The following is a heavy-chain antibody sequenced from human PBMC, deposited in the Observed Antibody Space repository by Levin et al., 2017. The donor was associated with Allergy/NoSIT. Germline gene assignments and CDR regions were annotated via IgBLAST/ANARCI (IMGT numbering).Heavy chain of an antibody. CDR1: GGSFTNYY. CDR3: ARLNIAGAFDI. V-gene: IGHV4-34*01. D-gene: IGHD6-13*01. J-gene: IGHJ3*02. CDR2: INHSRST. Sequence: SETLSLTCAVYGGSFTNYYWNWIRQPPGKGLEWIGEINHSRSTYYNASLKSRLTISVDTSKNHFSLNLISVTAADTAVYYCARLNIAGAFDIWGQGTLVTVSS.